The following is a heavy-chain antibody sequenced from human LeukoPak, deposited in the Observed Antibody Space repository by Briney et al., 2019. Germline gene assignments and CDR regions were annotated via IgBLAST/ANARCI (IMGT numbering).Heavy chain of an antibody. CDR3: ARRLLGYCSGGSCYSGYFQH. D-gene: IGHD2-15*01. CDR1: GGSFSGYY. J-gene: IGHJ1*01. Sequence: SETLSLTCAVYGGSFSGYYWSWIRQPPGKGLEWIGEINHSGSTNSNPSLKSRVTISVDTSKNQFSLKLSSVTAAATAMYYCARRLLGYCSGGSCYSGYFQHWGQGTLVTVSS. V-gene: IGHV4-34*01. CDR2: INHSGST.